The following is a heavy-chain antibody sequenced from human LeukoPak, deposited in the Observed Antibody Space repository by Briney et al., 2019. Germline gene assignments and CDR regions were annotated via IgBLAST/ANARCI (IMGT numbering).Heavy chain of an antibody. Sequence: GGSLRLSCAASGFTFSSYGMHWVRQAPGKGLEWVAFIRYDGSNKYYADSVKGRFTISRDNSKNTLYLQMNSLRAEDTAVYYCAKDGYSRRSLDYWGQGTLVTVSS. D-gene: IGHD6-13*01. CDR3: AKDGYSRRSLDY. CDR1: GFTFSSYG. CDR2: IRYDGSNK. V-gene: IGHV3-30*02. J-gene: IGHJ4*02.